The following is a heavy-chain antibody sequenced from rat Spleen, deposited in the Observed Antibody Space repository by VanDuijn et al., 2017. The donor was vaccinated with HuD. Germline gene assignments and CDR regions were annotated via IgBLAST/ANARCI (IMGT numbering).Heavy chain of an antibody. Sequence: QVQLKESGPGLVQPSQTLSLTCTVSGLSLTSNSVSWIRQPPGKGLEWMGVMWSGGSTANNSALKSRPSISRDTSKSQVFLKMNSLQTEDTTTYYCARDDSYFDYWGQGVMVTVSS. CDR1: GLSLTSNS. CDR2: MWSGGST. CDR3: ARDDSYFDY. J-gene: IGHJ2*01. V-gene: IGHV2-47*01.